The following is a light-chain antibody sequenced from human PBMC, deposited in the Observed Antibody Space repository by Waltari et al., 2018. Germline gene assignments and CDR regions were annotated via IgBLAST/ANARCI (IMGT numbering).Light chain of an antibody. CDR2: GNN. CDR3: QSYDRSLSVV. Sequence: QSALTQPPSVSGAPGQRVTISCTGSGSNIGAGYDVHWYQQVPGTVPKLLLSGNNNRPSGVPDRFSASKTGTSASLAITGLQAEDEADYYCQSYDRSLSVVFGGGTKLTVL. J-gene: IGLJ2*01. V-gene: IGLV1-40*01. CDR1: GSNIGAGYD.